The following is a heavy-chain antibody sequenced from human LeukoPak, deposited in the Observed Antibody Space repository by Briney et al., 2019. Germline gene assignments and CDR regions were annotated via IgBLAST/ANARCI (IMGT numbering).Heavy chain of an antibody. Sequence: GSSVKVSCKASGVTFSNYGFSWVRQAPGQGLEWMGRIIPFLDVTTYAQKFQDRVTISADKSTNTVYMEINSLKSEDTAVYFCASAADIWYFDLWGRGSLVTVSS. CDR2: IIPFLDVT. J-gene: IGHJ2*01. CDR3: ASAADIWYFDL. V-gene: IGHV1-69*04. D-gene: IGHD6-25*01. CDR1: GVTFSNYG.